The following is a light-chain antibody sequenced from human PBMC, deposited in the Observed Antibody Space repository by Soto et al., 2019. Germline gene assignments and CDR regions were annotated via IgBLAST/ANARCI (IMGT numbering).Light chain of an antibody. V-gene: IGKV1-39*01. CDR1: QSIRRY. Sequence: IHVNQSLASVAASLGARVIIAXRASQSIRRYVNWHRHKPVXXPTLXXXAAXSLQSGVPSRFSGSGSGTEFTLTITSLQPEAFATYDCHQSGDTPTWTVGQGTKVDIK. J-gene: IGKJ1*01. CDR2: AAX. CDR3: HQSGDTPTWT.